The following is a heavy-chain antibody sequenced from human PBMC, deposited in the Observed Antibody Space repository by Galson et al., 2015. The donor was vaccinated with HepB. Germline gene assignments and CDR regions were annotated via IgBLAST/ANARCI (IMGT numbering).Heavy chain of an antibody. CDR3: TTDVYYSTYWSWLDP. V-gene: IGHV3-15*01. CDR1: GFPFNNAW. CDR2: IKSKTDGETT. D-gene: IGHD2-8*02. Sequence: SLRLSCADSGFPFNNAWMTWVRQAPGMGLEWVGRIKSKTDGETTDYAAPVKGRFTISRDDSKNRLYLQMNSLKPEDTAVYYCTTDVYYSTYWSWLDPWGQGTLVTVSS. J-gene: IGHJ5*02.